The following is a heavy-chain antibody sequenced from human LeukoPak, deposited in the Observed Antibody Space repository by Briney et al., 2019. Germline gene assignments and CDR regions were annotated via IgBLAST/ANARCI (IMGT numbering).Heavy chain of an antibody. D-gene: IGHD6-13*01. CDR1: GGSISSYY. CDR3: ASTGYSSSWYPSAEYFQH. Sequence: PSETLSLTCTVSGGSISSYYWSWIRQPPGKGLEWIGYIYYSGSTNYNPSLKSRVTISVDTSKNQFSLKLSSVTAADTAVYYCASTGYSSSWYPSAEYFQHWGQGTLVTVSS. CDR2: IYYSGST. J-gene: IGHJ1*01. V-gene: IGHV4-59*01.